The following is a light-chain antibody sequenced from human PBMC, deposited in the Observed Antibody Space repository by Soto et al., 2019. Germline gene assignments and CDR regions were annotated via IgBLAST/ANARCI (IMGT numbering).Light chain of an antibody. Sequence: QSALTQPPSASGSPGQSVTISCTGTSSDVGAYNSVSWYQHYPGKAPKLLIYEVSKRPAGVPDRFSGSKSGNTASLTVSGFQAEDEADYYCSSYAGANNFVFGGGTKLTVL. CDR2: EVS. V-gene: IGLV2-8*01. CDR1: SSDVGAYNS. CDR3: SSYAGANNFV. J-gene: IGLJ2*01.